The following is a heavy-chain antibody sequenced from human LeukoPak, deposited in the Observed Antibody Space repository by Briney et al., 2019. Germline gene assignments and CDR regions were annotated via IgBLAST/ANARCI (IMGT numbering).Heavy chain of an antibody. CDR1: GYTFTGYY. V-gene: IGHV7-4-1*02. J-gene: IGHJ6*03. CDR3: ARGDWHHSGSYSYYYYIDV. D-gene: IGHD1-26*01. Sequence: ASVKVSCKASGYTFTGYYMHWVRQAPGQGLEWMGWINTNTGNPTYAQGFTGRFVFSLDTSVSTAYLQISSLVPDDTAVYFCARGDWHHSGSYSYYYYIDVWGKGTTVTVSS. CDR2: INTNTGNP.